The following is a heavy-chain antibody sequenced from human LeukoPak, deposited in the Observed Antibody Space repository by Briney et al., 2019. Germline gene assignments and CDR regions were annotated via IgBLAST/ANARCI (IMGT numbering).Heavy chain of an antibody. J-gene: IGHJ4*02. CDR1: GASIGTSNNY. CDR2: IHYSGST. Sequence: SETLSLTCTVSGASIGTSNNYWGWIRQPPGKGLEWIGGIHYSGSTYYDPSLKSRVTISMDTSRNQFSLRLNSVTAADTAVYYCARRGIVGANYYFDYWGQGTLVTVSS. V-gene: IGHV4-39*01. D-gene: IGHD1-26*01. CDR3: ARRGIVGANYYFDY.